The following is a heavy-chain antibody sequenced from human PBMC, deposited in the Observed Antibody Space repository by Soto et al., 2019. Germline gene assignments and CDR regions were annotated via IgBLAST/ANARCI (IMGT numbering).Heavy chain of an antibody. CDR1: GFTFSSFW. J-gene: IGHJ3*01. V-gene: IGHV3-7*01. D-gene: IGHD3-16*01. CDR3: ARENNDSAWGAFDL. Sequence: EVQLVESGGDLVQPGGSLRLSCAASGFTFSSFWLTWVRQAPGKGLEWVANIKEDGSEEYYVDSVKGRFTISRDNAKNSLYLQMNSLRAEDTAVYYCARENNDSAWGAFDLWGQGTIFTVSS. CDR2: IKEDGSEE.